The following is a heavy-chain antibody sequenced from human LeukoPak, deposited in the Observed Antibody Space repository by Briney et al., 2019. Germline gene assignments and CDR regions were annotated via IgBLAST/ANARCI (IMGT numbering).Heavy chain of an antibody. CDR3: ARRTSAGATLSDY. CDR2: MNPNSGNT. D-gene: IGHD1-26*01. CDR1: GYTFTSYH. V-gene: IGHV1-8*01. J-gene: IGHJ4*02. Sequence: GASVKVSCKASGYTFTSYHINWVRQATGQGLEWMGWMNPNSGNTGYAQKFQGRVTMTRNTSISTAYMELSSLRSEDTAVYYCARRTSAGATLSDYWGQGTLVTVSS.